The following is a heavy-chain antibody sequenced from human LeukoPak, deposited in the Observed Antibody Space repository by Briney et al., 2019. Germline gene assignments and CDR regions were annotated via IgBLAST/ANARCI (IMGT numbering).Heavy chain of an antibody. Sequence: PGRSLRLSCSASGFTFSDYAMTWVRQAPGKGLEWVGFIRANAYEGTTEYAASVKGRFTISRDDSRSVAYLQLNSLKSEDTAVYYCTRDYYYDSSGHKGDDAFEIWGQGTMVTVSS. CDR2: IRANAYEGTT. CDR1: GFTFSDYA. D-gene: IGHD3-22*01. J-gene: IGHJ3*02. CDR3: TRDYYYDSSGHKGDDAFEI. V-gene: IGHV3-49*04.